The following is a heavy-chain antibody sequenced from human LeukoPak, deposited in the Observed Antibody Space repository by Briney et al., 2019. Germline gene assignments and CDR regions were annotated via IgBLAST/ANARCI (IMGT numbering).Heavy chain of an antibody. D-gene: IGHD7-27*01. Sequence: PGGSLRLSCAASGFTFSSYSMNWVRQAPGKGLEWVSSISSSSSYIYYADSVKGRFTISRDNAKNSLYLQMNSLRAEDTAVYYCARELSNWGSPLYWGQGTLVTVSS. CDR2: ISSSSSYI. V-gene: IGHV3-21*01. J-gene: IGHJ4*02. CDR3: ARELSNWGSPLY. CDR1: GFTFSSYS.